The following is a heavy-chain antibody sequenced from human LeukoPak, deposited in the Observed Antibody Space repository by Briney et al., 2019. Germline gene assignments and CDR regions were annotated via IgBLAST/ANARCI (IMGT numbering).Heavy chain of an antibody. CDR2: IYYSGST. CDR1: GGSISSGDYY. CDR3: ARDAFFGHYFDY. V-gene: IGHV4-30-4*08. Sequence: SQTLSLTCTVSGGSISSGDYYWSWIRQPPRKGLEWIGYIYYSGSTYYNPSLKSRVTISVDTSKNQFSLKLSSVTAADTAVYYCARDAFFGHYFDYWGQGTMVTVSS. D-gene: IGHD3-3*01. J-gene: IGHJ4*02.